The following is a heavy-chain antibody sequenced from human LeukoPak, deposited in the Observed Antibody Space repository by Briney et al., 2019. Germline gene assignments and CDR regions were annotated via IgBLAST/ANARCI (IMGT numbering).Heavy chain of an antibody. CDR3: ARHYYDSSGSYWGYYFDS. J-gene: IGHJ4*02. CDR2: IMYSGTT. Sequence: SETLSLTCTVSGGSTYSSTDYCGWVRQPPGKGLEWIVIIMYSGTTYYKPSLKSRVAMSVDTSKNQFSLKLSSVTAADTALYYCARHYYDSSGSYWGYYFDSWGQGTLVTVSS. D-gene: IGHD3-22*01. V-gene: IGHV4-39*01. CDR1: GGSTYSSTDY.